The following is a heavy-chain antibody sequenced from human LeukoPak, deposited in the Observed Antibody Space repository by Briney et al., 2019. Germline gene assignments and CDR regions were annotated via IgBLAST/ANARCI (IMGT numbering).Heavy chain of an antibody. CDR3: ARTPYSSSWTLGY. D-gene: IGHD6-13*01. CDR2: INSDGSST. V-gene: IGHV3-74*01. J-gene: IGHJ4*02. Sequence: GGSLRLSCAASGFTFSSYWMHWVRQAPGKGLVWVSRINSDGSSTSYADSVKGRFTISRDSAKNTLYLQMNSLRAEDTAVYYCARTPYSSSWTLGYWGQGTLVTVSS. CDR1: GFTFSSYW.